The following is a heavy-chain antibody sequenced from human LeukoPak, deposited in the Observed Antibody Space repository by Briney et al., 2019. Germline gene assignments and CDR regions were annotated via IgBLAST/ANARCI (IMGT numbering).Heavy chain of an antibody. CDR1: GGSIRSTSYY. CDR3: ARHHYYGSGSYYSHYYYYYMDV. J-gene: IGHJ6*03. Sequence: SETLSLTCAVSGGSIRSTSYYWGWIRQPPGKGLEWIGSIYYSGSTYYNPSLKSRVTISVDTSKNQFSLRLSSVTAADTAVYYCARHHYYGSGSYYSHYYYYYMDVWGKGTTVTISS. V-gene: IGHV4-39*01. D-gene: IGHD3-10*01. CDR2: IYYSGST.